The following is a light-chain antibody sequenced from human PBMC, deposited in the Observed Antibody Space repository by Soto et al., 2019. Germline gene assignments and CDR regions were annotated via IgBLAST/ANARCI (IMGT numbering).Light chain of an antibody. CDR1: SSDVGGYNY. CDR3: CSPAGNSHYV. Sequence: QSALTQPRSVSGSPGQSVTISCTGTSSDVGGYNYVSWYQQHPGKVPKLMIYEVTKRPSGVPDRFSGSKSGNTASLTVSGLQVEDEADYYCCSPAGNSHYVFGTGTKVTVL. V-gene: IGLV2-11*01. CDR2: EVT. J-gene: IGLJ1*01.